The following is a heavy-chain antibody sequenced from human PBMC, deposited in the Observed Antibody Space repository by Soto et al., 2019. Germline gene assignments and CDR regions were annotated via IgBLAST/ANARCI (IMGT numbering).Heavy chain of an antibody. CDR1: GFSLSTSGVG. CDR3: AHVLVVVANYGMDV. Sequence: QITLKESGPTLVKPTQTLTLTCTFSGFSLSTSGVGVGWIRQPPGKALEWLALIYWDDDKRYSPSLTSRLTITKDTSKNQVVLTMTNMDPVDTATYYCAHVLVVVANYGMDVWGHGTTVTVSS. J-gene: IGHJ6*02. CDR2: IYWDDDK. V-gene: IGHV2-5*02. D-gene: IGHD2-15*01.